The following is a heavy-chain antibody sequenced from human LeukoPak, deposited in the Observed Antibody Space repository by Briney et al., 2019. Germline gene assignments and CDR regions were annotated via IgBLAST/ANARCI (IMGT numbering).Heavy chain of an antibody. D-gene: IGHD2-2*01. CDR1: GYPFISYF. V-gene: IGHV1-46*01. Sequence: ASVKVSCKASGYPFISYFIHWVRQAPGQGLEWMGIINPSSGDTNYAQQFQGRVTVTTDTSTSTVYMELSSLRSEDTAVYYCARDYTHCSSTSCYLDYWGQGTLVTVSS. J-gene: IGHJ4*02. CDR2: INPSSGDT. CDR3: ARDYTHCSSTSCYLDY.